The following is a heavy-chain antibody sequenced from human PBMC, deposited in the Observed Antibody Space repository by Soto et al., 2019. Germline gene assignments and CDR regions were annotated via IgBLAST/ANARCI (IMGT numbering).Heavy chain of an antibody. CDR2: IWYDGSNK. V-gene: IGHV3-33*01. CDR1: GFTFSSYG. CDR3: ARDRGSVVVPAAFYFDY. Sequence: GGSLRLSCAASGFTFSSYGMHWVRQAPGKGLEWVAVIWYDGSNKYYADSVKGRFTISRDNSKNTLYLQMNSLRAEDTAVYYCARDRGSVVVPAAFYFDYWGQGTLVTVSS. J-gene: IGHJ4*02. D-gene: IGHD2-2*01.